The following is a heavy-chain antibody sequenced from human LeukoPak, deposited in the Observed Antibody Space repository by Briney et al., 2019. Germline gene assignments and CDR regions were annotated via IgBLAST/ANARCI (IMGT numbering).Heavy chain of an antibody. D-gene: IGHD1-26*01. J-gene: IGHJ4*02. CDR2: VKSDETTA. CDR3: ATVFKGSSLQDY. Sequence: GGSLRLSCVVSGFSITNNWMYWVRQAPGRGLVWVSRVKSDETTAAYADSVKGRFTMSRDNAKNTMYLQMNSLRVEDAAVYYCATVFKGSSLQDYWGRGTLVTVSS. CDR1: GFSITNNW. V-gene: IGHV3-74*03.